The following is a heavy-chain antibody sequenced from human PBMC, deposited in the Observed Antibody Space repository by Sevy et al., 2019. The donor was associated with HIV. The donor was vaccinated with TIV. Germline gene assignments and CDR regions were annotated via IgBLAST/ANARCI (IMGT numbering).Heavy chain of an antibody. CDR2: INPSGGST. V-gene: IGHV1-46*03. D-gene: IGHD2-2*01. CDR3: ARAVVPAARGRLLGFDP. CDR1: GYTFTSYY. J-gene: IGHJ5*02. Sequence: ASVKVSCKASGYTFTSYYMHWVRQAPGQGLEWMGIINPSGGSTSYAQKFQGRVTMTRDTSTSTVYMELSSLRSEDTAVYYCARAVVPAARGRLLGFDPWGQGTLVTVSS.